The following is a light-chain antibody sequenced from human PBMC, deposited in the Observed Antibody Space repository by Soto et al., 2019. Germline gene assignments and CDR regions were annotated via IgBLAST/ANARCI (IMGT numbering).Light chain of an antibody. Sequence: QLVLTQPPSVSAAPGQRVTISCSGSSSNIGNNYVSWYQHLPGTAPKLLICDNNKRRSGIPDRFSGSKSGTSATLGITGLQTGDEADYYCATWDDSLSAAVFGPGTKLTVL. CDR2: DNN. CDR1: SSNIGNNY. V-gene: IGLV1-51*01. J-gene: IGLJ1*01. CDR3: ATWDDSLSAAV.